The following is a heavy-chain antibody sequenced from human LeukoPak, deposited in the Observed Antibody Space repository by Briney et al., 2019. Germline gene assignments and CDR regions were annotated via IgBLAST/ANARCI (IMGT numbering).Heavy chain of an antibody. CDR1: GGSISSVY. Sequence: SETLSLTCTVSGGSISSVYWSWIRQPAGMGLEWIGRIYNNENTNYKPSLKSRVTMSLDTSKNQFSLKLSSVTAADTAVYYCARGPYTSGSFKFDYWGQGILVTVSS. CDR2: IYNNENT. J-gene: IGHJ4*02. D-gene: IGHD3-10*01. CDR3: ARGPYTSGSFKFDY. V-gene: IGHV4-4*07.